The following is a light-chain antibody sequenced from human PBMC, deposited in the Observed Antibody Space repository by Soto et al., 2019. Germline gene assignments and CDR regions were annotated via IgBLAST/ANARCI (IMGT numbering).Light chain of an antibody. Sequence: DIQMTQSPSTLSGSVGDRVTITCRASRTISSWLAWYQQKPGKAPKLLIYKASTLKSGVPSRFTGRGSGTEFTLTISSLQPDDFATYYCQQYDTYSRTFGQGTKVDIK. CDR3: QQYDTYSRT. J-gene: IGKJ1*01. V-gene: IGKV1-5*03. CDR1: RTISSW. CDR2: KAS.